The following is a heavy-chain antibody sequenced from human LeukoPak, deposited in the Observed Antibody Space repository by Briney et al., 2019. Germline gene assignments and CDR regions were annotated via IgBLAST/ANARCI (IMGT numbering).Heavy chain of an antibody. V-gene: IGHV3-74*01. D-gene: IGHD3-3*01. J-gene: IGHJ5*02. CDR3: ARVVLAYFDP. CDR2: INSEGSDT. CDR1: GFTLSNYW. Sequence: AGGSLRLSCVVSGFTLSNYWMHWVRHAPGKGLVSVSHINSEGSDTSYADSVKGRFTISRDNAKDSVYLEMNSLRAEDTAVYYCARVVLAYFDPWGQGTLVTVSS.